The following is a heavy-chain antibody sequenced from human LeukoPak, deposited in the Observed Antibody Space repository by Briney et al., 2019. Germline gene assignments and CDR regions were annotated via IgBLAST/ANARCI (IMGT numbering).Heavy chain of an antibody. CDR1: GGSISSYY. D-gene: IGHD2-15*01. J-gene: IGHJ4*02. Sequence: SGTLSLTCTVSGGSISSYYWSWIRQPPGKGLEGIGYIYYSRSTNYNPSLKSRVTISVDTSKNQFSLKLSSVTAADTAVYYCARSGGSWDLDYWGQGTLVTVSS. CDR2: IYYSRST. V-gene: IGHV4-59*08. CDR3: ARSGGSWDLDY.